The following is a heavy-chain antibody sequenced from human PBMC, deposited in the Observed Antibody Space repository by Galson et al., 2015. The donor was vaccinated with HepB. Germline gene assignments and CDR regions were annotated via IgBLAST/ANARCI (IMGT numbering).Heavy chain of an antibody. CDR2: INPTGGST. V-gene: IGHV1-46*03. CDR1: GYSFSSYY. CDR3: AGESGSSSRYFDY. J-gene: IGHJ4*02. D-gene: IGHD3-3*01. Sequence: SVKVSCKASGYSFSSYYIHWVRQVPGQGLEWMGIINPTGGSTTYTQKFQGRVTMTLDRSAGTVYMELSSLRSEDTAVYYCAGESGSSSRYFDYWGQGTLVTASS.